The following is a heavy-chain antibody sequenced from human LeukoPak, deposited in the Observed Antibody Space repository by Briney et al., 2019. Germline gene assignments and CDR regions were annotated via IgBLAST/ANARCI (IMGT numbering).Heavy chain of an antibody. D-gene: IGHD5-18*01. J-gene: IGHJ6*02. CDR3: ARPAGHGYNYYYYGMDV. V-gene: IGHV3-30-3*01. CDR1: GFTFSTYA. CDR2: ISSAGTTT. Sequence: GGSLRLSCAASGFTFSTYAMHWVRQAPGKGLEWVAFISSAGTTTYYADSVKGRITISRDNSKNTLYLQMNSLRAEDTAVYYCARPAGHGYNYYYYGMDVWGQGTTVTVSS.